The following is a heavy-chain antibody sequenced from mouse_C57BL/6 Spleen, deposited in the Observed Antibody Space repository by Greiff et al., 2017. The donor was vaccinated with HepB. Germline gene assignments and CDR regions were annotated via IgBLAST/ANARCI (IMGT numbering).Heavy chain of an antibody. CDR3: ARCYYYGSYYFDY. D-gene: IGHD1-1*01. CDR1: GYAFSSYW. J-gene: IGHJ2*01. V-gene: IGHV1-80*01. CDR2: IYPGDGDT. Sequence: VKLQQSGAELVKPGASVKISCKASGYAFSSYWMNWVKQRPGKGLEWIGQIYPGDGDTNYNGKFKGKATLTADKSSSTAYMQLSSLTSEDSAVYFCARCYYYGSYYFDYWGQGTTLTVSS.